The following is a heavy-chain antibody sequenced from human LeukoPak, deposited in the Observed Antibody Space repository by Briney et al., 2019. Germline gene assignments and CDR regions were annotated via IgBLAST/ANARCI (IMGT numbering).Heavy chain of an antibody. V-gene: IGHV3-30-3*01. Sequence: GGSLRLSCAASGFAFSSYAMHWVRQAPGKGLEWVALISNDGNNKYHADSVKGRFTISRGNSKKSLYLQMNSLRTEDTALYYCARDPVSIGSRMNSDYWGQGTLVTVSS. CDR1: GFAFSSYA. CDR2: ISNDGNNK. J-gene: IGHJ4*02. D-gene: IGHD3-10*01. CDR3: ARDPVSIGSRMNSDY.